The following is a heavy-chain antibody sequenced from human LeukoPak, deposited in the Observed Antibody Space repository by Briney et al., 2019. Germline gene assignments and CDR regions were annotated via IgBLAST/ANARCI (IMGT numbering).Heavy chain of an antibody. CDR1: GGSISSGDYY. J-gene: IGHJ6*02. CDR3: AMDWLPNYGMDV. CDR2: IYYSGST. V-gene: IGHV4-30-4*01. D-gene: IGHD3-3*01. Sequence: PSETLSLTCTVSGGSISSGDYYWSWIRQPPGKGLEWIGYIYYSGSTYYNPSLKSRVTMSVDTSKNQFSLKLSSVTAADTAVYYCAMDWLPNYGMDVWGQGTTVTVSS.